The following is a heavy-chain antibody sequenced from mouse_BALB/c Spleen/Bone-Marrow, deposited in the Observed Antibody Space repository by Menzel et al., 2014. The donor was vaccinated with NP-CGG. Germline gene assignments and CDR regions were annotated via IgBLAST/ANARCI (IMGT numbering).Heavy chain of an antibody. J-gene: IGHJ3*01. CDR2: IYPGDGDT. Sequence: QLQQSGAGLARPGASVKLSCKASGYTFTSYWMQWVKQRPGQGLEWIGAIYPGDGDTRYTQKFKGKATLTADKSSSTAYMQLSSMASEDSAVYYCARFGNYEGFAYWGRGTLVTVSA. V-gene: IGHV1-87*01. CDR3: ARFGNYEGFAY. CDR1: GYTFTSYW. D-gene: IGHD2-1*01.